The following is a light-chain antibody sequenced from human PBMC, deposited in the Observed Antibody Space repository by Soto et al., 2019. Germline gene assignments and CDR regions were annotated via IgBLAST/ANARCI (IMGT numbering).Light chain of an antibody. CDR1: SSDVGGYNY. Sequence: QSALTQPASVSGSPGQSITVSCTGTSSDVGGYNYVSWYQQHPGKAPKLMIYDVSTRPSGVSYRFSGSKSGNTASLTISGLQAEDEADYYCNSYTSSTTVVFGGGTKVTVL. J-gene: IGLJ2*01. CDR3: NSYTSSTTVV. CDR2: DVS. V-gene: IGLV2-14*01.